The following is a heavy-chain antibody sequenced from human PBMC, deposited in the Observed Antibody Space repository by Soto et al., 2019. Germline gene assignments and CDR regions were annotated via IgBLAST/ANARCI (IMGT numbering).Heavy chain of an antibody. D-gene: IGHD3-10*01. CDR3: IRRARGAPYDF. CDR1: GDSFTNFY. Sequence: GTSVKLSCEACGDSFTNFYIHWVRQAPGQGLEWMGSINPRDGSIDYPQKFQGRVTMTRDTSTSTVYMELSSLRSDDTAVYYCIRRARGAPYDFWGEGALVRLL. J-gene: IGHJ4*02. V-gene: IGHV1-46*01. CDR2: INPRDGSI.